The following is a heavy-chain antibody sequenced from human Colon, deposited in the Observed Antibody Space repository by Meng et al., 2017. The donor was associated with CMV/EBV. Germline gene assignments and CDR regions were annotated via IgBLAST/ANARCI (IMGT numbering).Heavy chain of an antibody. Sequence: TFNSYDINWVRQATGQGLEWMGWMNPNSGNTGYAQKFQGRVTITRNTSISTAYMELSSLRSEDTAVYYCARGRDCSGGSCYRYGWFDPWGQGTLVTVSS. CDR3: ARGRDCSGGSCYRYGWFDP. CDR2: MNPNSGNT. V-gene: IGHV1-8*03. CDR1: TFNSYD. J-gene: IGHJ5*02. D-gene: IGHD2-15*01.